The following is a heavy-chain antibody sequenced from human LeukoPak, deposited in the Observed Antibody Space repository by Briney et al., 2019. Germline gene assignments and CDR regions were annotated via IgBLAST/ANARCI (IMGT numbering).Heavy chain of an antibody. CDR2: IGGSGGST. CDR1: GFTFSSHA. J-gene: IGHJ4*02. Sequence: PGGSLRLSCAASGFTFSSHAMSWVRQAPGKGLECVSAIGGSGGSTYSAASVKGRFTISRDNSKNTLYLQMNSLRAEDTAVYYCARGKQHQLLYSALVYWGQGTLVTVSS. V-gene: IGHV3-23*01. CDR3: ARGKQHQLLYSALVY. D-gene: IGHD2-2*02.